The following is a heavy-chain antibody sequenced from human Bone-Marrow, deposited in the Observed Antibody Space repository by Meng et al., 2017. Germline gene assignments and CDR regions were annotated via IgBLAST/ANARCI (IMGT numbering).Heavy chain of an antibody. D-gene: IGHD3-9*01. CDR2: IYTSGST. CDR3: ARGGNRYDILTGSVPNAFDI. Sequence: SETLSLTCTVSGGPISSYYWSWIRQPAGKGLEWIGRIYTSGSTNYNPSLKSRVTMSVDTSKNQFSLKLSSVTAADTAVYYCARGGNRYDILTGSVPNAFDIWGQGTMVTVSS. J-gene: IGHJ3*02. V-gene: IGHV4-4*07. CDR1: GGPISSYY.